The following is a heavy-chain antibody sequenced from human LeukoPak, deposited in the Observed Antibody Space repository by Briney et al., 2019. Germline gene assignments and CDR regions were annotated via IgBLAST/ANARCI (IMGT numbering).Heavy chain of an antibody. CDR1: GFTFSRYA. V-gene: IGHV3-30*18. CDR2: ISHDERNI. CDR3: AKVMRPAGGGETFDT. Sequence: PGETLRLTCAASGFTFSRYAMHWVRPAPGKGLEWVAIISHDERNIFYADSVKGRFTFSRDTSKNTLYLQMNDLRAEDTFIYYCAKVMRPAGGGETFDTWGQGTLVTVSS. D-gene: IGHD3-16*01. J-gene: IGHJ4*02.